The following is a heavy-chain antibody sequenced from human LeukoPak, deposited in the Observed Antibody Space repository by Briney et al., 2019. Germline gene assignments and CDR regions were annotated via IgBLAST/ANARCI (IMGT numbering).Heavy chain of an antibody. CDR3: ARGPAAPPVLQYSSSLGAWFDP. CDR1: GGTFSSYA. D-gene: IGHD6-6*01. Sequence: ASVKVSCKASGGTFSSYAISWVRQAPGQGLEWMGWISAYNGNTNYAQKLQGRVTMTTDTSTSTAYMELRSLRSDDTAVYYCARGPAAPPVLQYSSSLGAWFDPWGQGTLVTVSS. V-gene: IGHV1-18*01. CDR2: ISAYNGNT. J-gene: IGHJ5*02.